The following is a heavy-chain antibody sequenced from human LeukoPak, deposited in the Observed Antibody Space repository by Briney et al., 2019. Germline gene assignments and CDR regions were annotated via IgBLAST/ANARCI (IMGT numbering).Heavy chain of an antibody. CDR2: VYPRDSDT. J-gene: IGHJ3*02. V-gene: IGHV5-51*01. D-gene: IGHD2/OR15-2a*01. CDR1: GYSLTSGYSFAVYW. Sequence: GESLKISCKGSGYSLTSGYSFAVYWIGWVRQMPGKGLEWMGIVYPRDSDTRYSPSFQGQVTISVDTSISTAYLQWSSLKASDTAIYYCVRRGYCDGTGGCHSNPFDIWGQGTMVTVSS. CDR3: VRRGYCDGTGGCHSNPFDI.